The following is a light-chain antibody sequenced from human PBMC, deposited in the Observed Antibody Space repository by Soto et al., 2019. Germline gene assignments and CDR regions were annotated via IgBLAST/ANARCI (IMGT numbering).Light chain of an antibody. Sequence: QSALTQPASVSGSPGQSITISCTGTSSDVGSYNLVSWYQQHPGKAPKLMIYEGSKRPSGVSNRFSGSKSGNTASLTLSGLEAEDEADDYCCSYACSSAHVVFGGGTKLTVL. CDR1: SSDVGSYNL. CDR2: EGS. V-gene: IGLV2-23*01. CDR3: CSYACSSAHVV. J-gene: IGLJ2*01.